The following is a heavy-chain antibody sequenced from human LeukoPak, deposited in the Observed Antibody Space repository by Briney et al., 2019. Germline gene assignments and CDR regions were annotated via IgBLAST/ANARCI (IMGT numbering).Heavy chain of an antibody. V-gene: IGHV4-39*07. Sequence: PSETLSLTCTVSGGSISSSSYYWGWIRQPPGKGLEWIGSIYYSASTYYNPSLKSRVTISVDTSKNQFSLKLSSVTAADTAVYYCARGYGSGSYFVYWGQGTLVTVSS. CDR1: GGSISSSSYY. D-gene: IGHD3-10*01. CDR3: ARGYGSGSYFVY. CDR2: IYYSAST. J-gene: IGHJ4*02.